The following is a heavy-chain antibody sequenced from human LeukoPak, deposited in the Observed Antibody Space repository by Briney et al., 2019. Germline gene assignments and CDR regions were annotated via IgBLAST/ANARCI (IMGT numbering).Heavy chain of an antibody. J-gene: IGHJ6*02. CDR3: ARDHRVVVAATLGLYYYYGMDV. CDR2: IYYSGST. V-gene: IGHV4-59*01. CDR1: GGSISSYY. Sequence: SETLSLTCTVSGGSISSYYWSWIRQPPGKGLEWIGYIYYSGSTNHNPSLKSRVTISVDTSKNQFSLKLSSVTAADTAVYCCARDHRVVVAATLGLYYYYGMDVWGQGTTVTVSS. D-gene: IGHD2-15*01.